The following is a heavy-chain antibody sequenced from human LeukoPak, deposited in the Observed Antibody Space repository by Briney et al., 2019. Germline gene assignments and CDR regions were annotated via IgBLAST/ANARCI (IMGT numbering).Heavy chain of an antibody. D-gene: IGHD4-17*01. CDR3: ARAGPRGDYFDY. CDR2: IYYSGST. CDR1: GGSISSYY. V-gene: IGHV4-4*07. Sequence: PSETLSLTCTVSGGSISSYYWSWIRQPAGKGLEWIGSIYYSGSTYYNPSLKSRVTISVDTSKNQFSLKLSSVTAADTAVYYCARAGPRGDYFDYWAREPWSPSPQ. J-gene: IGHJ4*02.